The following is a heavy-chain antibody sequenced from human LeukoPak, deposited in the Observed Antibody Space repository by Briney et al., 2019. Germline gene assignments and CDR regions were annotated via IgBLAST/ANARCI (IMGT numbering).Heavy chain of an antibody. CDR2: VYPGDSDT. J-gene: IGHJ4*02. CDR3: AGSIAVAGTTGFDY. Sequence: GESLQIFCQGSGYSFTSYWIGWVRQMPGKGLEWMGIVYPGDSDTRYRPSFQGQVTISADKSISTAYLQWSSLKASDTAMYYCAGSIAVAGTTGFDYWGQGTLVTVSS. V-gene: IGHV5-51*01. D-gene: IGHD6-19*01. CDR1: GYSFTSYW.